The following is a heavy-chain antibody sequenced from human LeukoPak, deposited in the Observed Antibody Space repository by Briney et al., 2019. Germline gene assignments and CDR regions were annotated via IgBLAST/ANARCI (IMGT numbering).Heavy chain of an antibody. D-gene: IGHD2-15*01. J-gene: IGHJ3*02. V-gene: IGHV4-34*01. CDR2: INHSGST. Sequence: SETLSLTCAVYGGSFSGYYWSWIRQPPGKGLEWIGEINHSGSTNYNPSLKSRITISVDTSENRFSLKLSSVTATDTAVYYCARDCSGGSCYGAFDIWGQGTMVTVSS. CDR1: GGSFSGYY. CDR3: ARDCSGGSCYGAFDI.